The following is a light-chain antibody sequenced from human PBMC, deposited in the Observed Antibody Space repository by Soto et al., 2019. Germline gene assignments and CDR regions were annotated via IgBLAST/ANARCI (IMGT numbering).Light chain of an antibody. Sequence: EVVLTQSPVTLSLSPGERATLSCRASQSFRGLLAWYQQKPGQAPRLLIYDAYNRATGIPPRFSGSGSGTDFTLTISSLEPEDSAVYCCQQRHMWPITFGQGTRLES. CDR1: QSFRGL. V-gene: IGKV3-11*01. J-gene: IGKJ5*01. CDR3: QQRHMWPIT. CDR2: DAY.